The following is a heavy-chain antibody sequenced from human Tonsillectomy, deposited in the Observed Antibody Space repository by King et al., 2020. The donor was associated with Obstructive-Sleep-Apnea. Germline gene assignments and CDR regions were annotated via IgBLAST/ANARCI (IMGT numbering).Heavy chain of an antibody. CDR1: GFTFSSYA. Sequence: VQLVESGGGLVQPGGSLRLSCAASGFTFSSYAMSWVRQAPGKGLEWVSGISGSGGSTYYADSVKGRFTISRDNSKKTLYLQMNSLRAEDTAVYYCAKDGPRRGSGSNNRYYFDYWGQGTLVTVSS. J-gene: IGHJ4*02. D-gene: IGHD3-10*01. V-gene: IGHV3-23*04. CDR3: AKDGPRRGSGSNNRYYFDY. CDR2: ISGSGGST.